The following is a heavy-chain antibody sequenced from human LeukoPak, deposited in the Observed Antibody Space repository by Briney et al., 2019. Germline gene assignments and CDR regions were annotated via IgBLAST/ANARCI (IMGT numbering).Heavy chain of an antibody. Sequence: GGSLRLSCAASGFTFSSYGMHWVRQAPGKGLEWVAVIWYDGSNKYYADSVKGRFTISGDNSKNTLYLQMNSLRAEDTAVYYCARDLRLQTYYYYGMDVWGQGTTVTVSS. J-gene: IGHJ6*02. CDR2: IWYDGSNK. V-gene: IGHV3-33*01. CDR1: GFTFSSYG. CDR3: ARDLRLQTYYYYGMDV. D-gene: IGHD4-11*01.